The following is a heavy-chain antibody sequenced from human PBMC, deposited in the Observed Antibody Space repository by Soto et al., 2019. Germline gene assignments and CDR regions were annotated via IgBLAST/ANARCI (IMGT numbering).Heavy chain of an antibody. CDR3: ARDKLGLRVFNWFDP. J-gene: IGHJ5*02. CDR1: GFTFSSYA. Sequence: PGGSLRLSCAASGFTFSSYAMHWVRQAPGKGLEWLAVIWYDGSNKYYADSVKGRFTISRDNSKNTLYLQMNSLRAEDTAVYYCARDKLGLRVFNWFDPWGQGTLVTVSS. V-gene: IGHV3-33*01. D-gene: IGHD1-7*01. CDR2: IWYDGSNK.